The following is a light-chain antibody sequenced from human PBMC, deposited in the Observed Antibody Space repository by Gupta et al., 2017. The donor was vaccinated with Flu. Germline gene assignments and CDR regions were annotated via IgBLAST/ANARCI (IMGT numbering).Light chain of an antibody. CDR3: QQYNKWPET. J-gene: IGKJ1*01. CDR2: GTS. V-gene: IGKV3-15*01. Sequence: EIVMTQSPATLSVAPGERATLSCRASQSVNTDLAWYQQKPGQAPRLLVYGTSTRATDVPARFSGSGSGTEFTLTISSLLSEDFAIYYCQQYNKWPETFGQGTKVEIK. CDR1: QSVNTD.